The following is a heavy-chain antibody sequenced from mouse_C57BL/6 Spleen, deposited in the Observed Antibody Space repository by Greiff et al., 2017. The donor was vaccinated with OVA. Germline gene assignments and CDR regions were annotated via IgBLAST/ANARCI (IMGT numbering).Heavy chain of an antibody. V-gene: IGHV3-6*01. CDR3: ARVYDYDSAWFAY. Sequence: EVQLVESGPGLVKPSQSLSLTCSVTGYSITSGYYWTWIRQFPGNKLEWMGYISYDGSNNYNPSLKNRISITRDTSKNQFFLKLNSVTTEDTATYYCARVYDYDSAWFAYGGQGTLVTVSA. J-gene: IGHJ3*01. CDR1: GYSITSGYY. CDR2: ISYDGSN. D-gene: IGHD2-4*01.